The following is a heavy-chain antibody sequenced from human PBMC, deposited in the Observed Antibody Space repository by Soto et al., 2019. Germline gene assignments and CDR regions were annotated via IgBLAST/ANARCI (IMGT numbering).Heavy chain of an antibody. CDR3: AHPRGYGVFDAYDF. V-gene: IGHV3-23*01. Sequence: GWLRRAGTASGFTFSTYAMSWVRQAPGKGLEWVSALSAGGGSTYYADSVKGRFIISRDNSINMLYLQMNSLRTEDTAVYYCAHPRGYGVFDAYDFWGLGAMVTV. CDR1: GFTFSTYA. J-gene: IGHJ3*01. D-gene: IGHD1-1*01. CDR2: LSAGGGST.